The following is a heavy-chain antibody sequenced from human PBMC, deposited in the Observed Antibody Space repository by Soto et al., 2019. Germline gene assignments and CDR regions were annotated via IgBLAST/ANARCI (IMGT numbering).Heavy chain of an antibody. J-gene: IGHJ4*02. V-gene: IGHV4-34*01. Sequence: SETLSLTCGVYGGSFSEYYWSWIRQPPGKGLEWIAEINHSGSTYYNPSLKSGVTISVDTSKNQFSLKLSTVSGADTALYFCARGRIMSQSSLHFDSWGQGTLVTVSS. CDR2: INHSGST. CDR1: GGSFSEYY. D-gene: IGHD3-9*01. CDR3: ARGRIMSQSSLHFDS.